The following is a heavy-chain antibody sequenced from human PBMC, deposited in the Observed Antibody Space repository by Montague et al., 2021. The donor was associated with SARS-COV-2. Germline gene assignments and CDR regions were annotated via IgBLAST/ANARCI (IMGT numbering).Heavy chain of an antibody. CDR3: ASGTDDAWEIGDY. D-gene: IGHD1-26*01. CDR1: GFTVGNYF. Sequence: SLRLSCAASGFTVGNYFMNWVRHTPGKGLEWVSLIFSDFRDSSTYYADSVKCRFTISRDNSKNTVFLQMNSLRTDDTAVYYCASGTDDAWEIGDYWGRGTLVTVSS. J-gene: IGHJ4*02. V-gene: IGHV3-53*01. CDR2: IFSDFRDSST.